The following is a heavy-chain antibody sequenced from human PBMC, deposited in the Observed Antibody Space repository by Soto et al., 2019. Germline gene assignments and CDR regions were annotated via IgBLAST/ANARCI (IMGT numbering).Heavy chain of an antibody. CDR1: GGTFSSYA. V-gene: IGHV1-69*13. CDR3: AREVLTPPSSNWFDP. D-gene: IGHD2-2*01. CDR2: IIPIFGTA. J-gene: IGHJ5*02. Sequence: ASVKVSCKASGGTFSSYAISWVRQAPGQGLEWMGGIIPIFGTANYAQKFQGRVTITADESTSTAYMELSSLRSEDTAVYYCAREVLTPPSSNWFDPWGQGTLVTVSS.